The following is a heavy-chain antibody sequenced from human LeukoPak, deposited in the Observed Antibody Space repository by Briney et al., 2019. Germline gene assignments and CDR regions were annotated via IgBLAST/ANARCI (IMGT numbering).Heavy chain of an antibody. Sequence: PGGSLRLSCAASGFTFSSYGMHWVRQAPGKGLEWVAFIRYDGSNKYYADSVKGRFTISRDNSKNTLYLQMNSLRAEDTAVYYCAKDRGGEQQPDAFDIWGQGTMVTVSS. CDR3: AKDRGGEQQPDAFDI. V-gene: IGHV3-30*02. D-gene: IGHD6-13*01. CDR1: GFTFSSYG. J-gene: IGHJ3*02. CDR2: IRYDGSNK.